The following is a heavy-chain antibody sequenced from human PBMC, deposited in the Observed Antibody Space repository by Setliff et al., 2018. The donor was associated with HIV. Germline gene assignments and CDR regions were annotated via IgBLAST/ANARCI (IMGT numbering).Heavy chain of an antibody. D-gene: IGHD6-13*01. J-gene: IGHJ5*02. CDR2: IYHSGST. CDR1: GYSISSGYY. CDR3: ARQNIAAYWFDP. Sequence: SETLSLTCAVSGYSISSGYYWGWIRQPPGKGLEWIGSIYHSGSTYHNPSLKSRVTISLDTSKNRFSLQLRSVTAADTAVYHCARQNIAAYWFDPWGQGTLVTVSS. V-gene: IGHV4-38-2*01.